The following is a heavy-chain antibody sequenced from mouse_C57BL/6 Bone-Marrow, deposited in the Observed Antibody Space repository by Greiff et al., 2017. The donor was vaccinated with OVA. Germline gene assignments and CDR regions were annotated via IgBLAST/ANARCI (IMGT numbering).Heavy chain of an antibody. CDR3: TMCENLYEFAY. D-gene: IGHD2-12*01. CDR2: IDPSDSYT. Sequence: QVQLQQPGAELVMPGASVKLSCKASGYTFTSYWMHWVKQRPGQGLEWIGEIDPSDSYTNYNQKFKGKSTLTVDKSSNTAYMQLSSLTSEDSAFYYCTMCENLYEFAYWGQGTLVTVSA. J-gene: IGHJ3*01. CDR1: GYTFTSYW. V-gene: IGHV1-69*01.